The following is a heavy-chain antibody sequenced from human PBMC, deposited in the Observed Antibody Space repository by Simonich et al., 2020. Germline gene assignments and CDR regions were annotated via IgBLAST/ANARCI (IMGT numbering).Heavy chain of an antibody. J-gene: IGHJ4*02. CDR1: GYTFTSYD. D-gene: IGHD2-15*01. CDR3: ARGRGGMSRGYVDY. CDR2: MNPNSGNT. V-gene: IGHV1-8*03. Sequence: QVQLVQSGAEVKKPGASVKVSCKASGYTFTSYDLNWLRKATGQGIEWMGWMNPNSGNTGYERKFQGRVTITRNTSISTAYRELSSMRSEDTAVYYCARGRGGMSRGYVDYWGQGTLVTVSS.